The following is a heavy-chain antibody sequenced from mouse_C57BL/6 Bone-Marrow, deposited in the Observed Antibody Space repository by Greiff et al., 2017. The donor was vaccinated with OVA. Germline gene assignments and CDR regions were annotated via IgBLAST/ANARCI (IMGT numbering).Heavy chain of an antibody. CDR1: GYTFTSYW. J-gene: IGHJ4*01. Sequence: VQLQQSGAELVKPGASVKLSCKASGYTFTSYWMQWVKQRPGQGLEWIGEIDPSDSYTNYNQKFKGKATLTVDTSSSTAYMQLSSLTSEDSAVYYCASRYYYAMDYWGQGTSVTVSS. CDR2: IDPSDSYT. CDR3: ASRYYYAMDY. V-gene: IGHV1-50*01.